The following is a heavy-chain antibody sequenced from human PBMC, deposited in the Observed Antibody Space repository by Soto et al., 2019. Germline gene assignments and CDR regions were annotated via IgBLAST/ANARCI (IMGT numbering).Heavy chain of an antibody. CDR2: ISYDGSNK. D-gene: IGHD1-1*01. CDR3: ARDGSGTQIEFDY. CDR1: GFTFSSYA. V-gene: IGHV3-30-3*01. Sequence: QVQLVESGGGVVQPGRSLRLSCAASGFTFSSYAMHWVRQAPGKGLEWVAVISYDGSNKYYADSVKGRFTISRDNSKNTLYLQMNSLRAEDTAVYYCARDGSGTQIEFDYWGQGTLVTVSS. J-gene: IGHJ4*02.